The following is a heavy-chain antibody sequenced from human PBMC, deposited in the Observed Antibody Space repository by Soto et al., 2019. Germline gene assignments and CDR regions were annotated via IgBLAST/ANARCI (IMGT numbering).Heavy chain of an antibody. CDR1: GCTFSSYS. CDR2: ISSSSSYI. J-gene: IGHJ5*02. D-gene: IGHD1-7*01. V-gene: IGHV3-21*01. CDR3: ARDLSITGTTWFDP. Sequence: EVQLVESGGGLVKPGGSLRLSCAASGCTFSSYSMNWVGQAPGKGLEWVSSISSSSSYIYYADSVKGRFTISRDNAKNSLYLQMNSLRAEDTALYYCARDLSITGTTWFDPWGQGTLVTVSS.